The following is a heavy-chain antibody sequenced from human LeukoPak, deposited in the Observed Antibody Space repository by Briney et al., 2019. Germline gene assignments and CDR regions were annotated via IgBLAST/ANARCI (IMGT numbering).Heavy chain of an antibody. CDR2: IISIFGTA. CDR1: GGTFSSYA. J-gene: IGHJ6*03. Sequence: SVKVSCKASGGTFSSYAISWVRQAPGQGLEWMGEIISIFGTANYAQKFQGRVTITTDESTSTPYMQLSSLRSEDTAVYYCARAYCSGGSCYSDYYYMDVWGKGTTVTVSS. CDR3: ARAYCSGGSCYSDYYYMDV. D-gene: IGHD2-15*01. V-gene: IGHV1-69*05.